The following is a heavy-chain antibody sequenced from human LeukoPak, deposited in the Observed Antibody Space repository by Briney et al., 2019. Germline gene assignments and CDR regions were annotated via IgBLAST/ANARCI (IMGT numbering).Heavy chain of an antibody. CDR3: ARARGTYYYYAMDV. CDR2: ISSSSSYI. V-gene: IGHV3-21*01. D-gene: IGHD1-26*01. Sequence: GGSLRLSCAGSGFTFSKYDMHWVRQAPGKGLEWVSSISSSSSYIYYADSVEGRFTISRDSAKNSLYLQMNSLRAEDTAVYYCARARGTYYYYAMDVWGQGTTVTVSS. J-gene: IGHJ6*02. CDR1: GFTFSKYD.